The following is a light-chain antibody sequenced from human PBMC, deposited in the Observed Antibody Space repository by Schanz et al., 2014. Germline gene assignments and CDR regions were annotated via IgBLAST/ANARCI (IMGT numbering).Light chain of an antibody. J-gene: IGKJ1*01. Sequence: DIVMTQFPDSLAVSLGERATINCRSSQSVLHSSDNKNYLAWYQQKPGQPPKLLIYWASTRESGVPDRFSGSGSGTDFTLTITNLQAEDVAVYYCQQYISVPQFGQGTKVEIK. V-gene: IGKV4-1*01. CDR3: QQYISVPQ. CDR1: QSVLHSSDNKNY. CDR2: WAS.